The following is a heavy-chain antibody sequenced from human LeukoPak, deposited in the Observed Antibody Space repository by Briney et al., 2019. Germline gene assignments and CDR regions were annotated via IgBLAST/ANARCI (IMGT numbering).Heavy chain of an antibody. V-gene: IGHV4-59*01. D-gene: IGHD4-17*01. CDR3: AREQDSGDYRGEAFDI. J-gene: IGHJ3*02. CDR2: IYYSGST. CDR1: GGSISTYY. Sequence: PSETLSLTCTVSGGSISTYYWSWIRQPPGKGLEWIGYIYYSGSTRYNPSLKSRVTISVDTSKNQFSLKLSSVTAADTAVYYCAREQDSGDYRGEAFDIWGQGTMVTVSS.